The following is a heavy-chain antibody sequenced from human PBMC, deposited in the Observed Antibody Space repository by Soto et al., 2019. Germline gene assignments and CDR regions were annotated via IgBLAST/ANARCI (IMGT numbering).Heavy chain of an antibody. CDR1: GYTFTGYY. D-gene: IGHD6-19*01. V-gene: IGHV1-2*02. CDR2: INPNSGGT. J-gene: IGHJ4*02. CDR3: ASSPQKLIAVAPFDY. Sequence: ASVKVSCKASGYTFTGYYMHWVRQAPGQGLEWMGWINPNSGGTNFAQKFQGRVTMTRDTSISTAYMELSRLRSDDTAVYYCASSPQKLIAVAPFDYWGQGTLVTVSS.